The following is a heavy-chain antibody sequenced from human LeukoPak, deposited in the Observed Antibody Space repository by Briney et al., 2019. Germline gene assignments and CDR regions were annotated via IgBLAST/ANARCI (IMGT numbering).Heavy chain of an antibody. Sequence: GGSLRLSCAASGLTFRNYAMSWVRQAPGKGLEWVSVIYSGGNTYYADSVRGRFTISRDNSKNTLYLQMNSLRAEDAAVYYCAREEFWSGHQWGQGTLVTVSS. J-gene: IGHJ4*02. V-gene: IGHV3-53*01. CDR1: GLTFRNYA. CDR3: AREEFWSGHQ. CDR2: IYSGGNT. D-gene: IGHD3-3*01.